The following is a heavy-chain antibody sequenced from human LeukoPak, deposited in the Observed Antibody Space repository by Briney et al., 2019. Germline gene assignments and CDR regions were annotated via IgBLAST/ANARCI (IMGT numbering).Heavy chain of an antibody. CDR3: TTGGSVIVAGTRAFDI. CDR1: GFTFINTW. CDR2: IKSEIDGGAT. Sequence: AGGSLRLSCAASGFTFINTWMNWVRQAPGKGLEWVGRIKSEIDGGATYYAAPVQGRFTISRDDSQATLYLQMNSLKTEDTAVYYCTTGGSVIVAGTRAFDIWGQGTMVTVSS. J-gene: IGHJ3*02. V-gene: IGHV3-15*07. D-gene: IGHD5-12*01.